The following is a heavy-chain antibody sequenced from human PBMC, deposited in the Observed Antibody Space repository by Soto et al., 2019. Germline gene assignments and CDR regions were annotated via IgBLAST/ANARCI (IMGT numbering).Heavy chain of an antibody. CDR1: GGTFSSYA. CDR3: ASHYDSSGYYYRGLDY. Sequence: SVKVSCKASGGTFSSYAISCVRQAPGQGLEWMGGIIPIFGTADYAQKFQGRVTITADESTSTGNMELSSLRSEDTAVYYCASHYDSSGYYYRGLDYWGQGTLVTVSS. J-gene: IGHJ4*02. CDR2: IIPIFGTA. V-gene: IGHV1-69*13. D-gene: IGHD3-22*01.